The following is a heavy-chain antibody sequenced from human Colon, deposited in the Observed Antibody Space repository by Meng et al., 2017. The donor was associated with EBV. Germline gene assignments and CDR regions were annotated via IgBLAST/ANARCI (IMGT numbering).Heavy chain of an antibody. CDR3: ARAPRRERYGDYVNIWFDS. V-gene: IGHV4-4*02. Sequence: VQLQGSGPGLVKPSGTPSLTCSVSSGSISSFNWWSWVRQSPGKGLEWIGEIYDDGTTNYNPSLKSRVTILVDKFNNQFSLKLNSVTAADTAVYYCARAPRRERYGDYVNIWFDSWGQGTLVTVSS. CDR2: IYDDGTT. CDR1: SGSISSFNW. D-gene: IGHD4-17*01. J-gene: IGHJ5*01.